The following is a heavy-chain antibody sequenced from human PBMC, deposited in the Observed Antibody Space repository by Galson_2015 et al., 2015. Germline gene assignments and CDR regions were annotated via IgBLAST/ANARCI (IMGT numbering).Heavy chain of an antibody. CDR2: IYGGGRT. CDR3: ARDHGVVVGGGDAFDI. Sequence: SLRLSCAASGFTVSSDYMSWVRQAPGKGLEWLSVIYGGGRTYYPDSVEGRFTISRDNSKNTLYLQMNNLRAEDTAVYYCARDHGVVVGGGDAFDIWGQGTMVTVSS. CDR1: GFTVSSDY. D-gene: IGHD2-2*01. V-gene: IGHV3-53*01. J-gene: IGHJ3*02.